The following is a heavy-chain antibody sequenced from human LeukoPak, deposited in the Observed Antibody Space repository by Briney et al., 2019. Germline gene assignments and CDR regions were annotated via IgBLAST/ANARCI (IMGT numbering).Heavy chain of an antibody. J-gene: IGHJ4*02. V-gene: IGHV3-53*01. CDR2: IYSGGST. CDR3: ARGVHSGSYGY. CDR1: GFTVSSNY. D-gene: IGHD1-26*01. Sequence: PGGSLRLSCAASGFTVSSNYMSWVRQAPGKGLEWVSVIYSGGSTYYADSVKGRFTISRDNSKNTLYLQMNSLRAEDTAVYYCARGVHSGSYGYWGQGTLLTVSS.